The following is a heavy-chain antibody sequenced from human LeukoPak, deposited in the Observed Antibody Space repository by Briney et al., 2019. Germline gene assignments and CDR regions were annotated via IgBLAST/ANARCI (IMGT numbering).Heavy chain of an antibody. CDR3: ARHQRLLLWFGELFPYFDY. CDR2: IYYSGST. CDR1: GGSFNGYY. D-gene: IGHD3-10*01. V-gene: IGHV4-39*01. J-gene: IGHJ4*02. Sequence: KASETLSLTCAVYGGSFNGYYWGWIRQPPGKGLEWIGSIYYSGSTYYNPSLKSRVTISVDTSKNQFSLKLSSVTAADTAVYYCARHQRLLLWFGELFPYFDYWGQGTLVTVSS.